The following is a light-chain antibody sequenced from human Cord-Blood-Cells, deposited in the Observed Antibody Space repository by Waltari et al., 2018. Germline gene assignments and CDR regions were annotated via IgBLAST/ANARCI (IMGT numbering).Light chain of an antibody. V-gene: IGLV1-44*01. CDR1: SPNIGTNT. CDR3: AAWDDSLNGPV. CDR2: RNN. J-gene: IGLJ2*01. Sequence: QSVLTQPPSASGTPGQRVTISCSGSSPNIGTNTVNWYQQLPGTAPKLLIYRNNQRPSGVPDRFSGSKSGTSASLAISGPQAEDEADYYCAAWDDSLNGPVFGGGTKLTVL.